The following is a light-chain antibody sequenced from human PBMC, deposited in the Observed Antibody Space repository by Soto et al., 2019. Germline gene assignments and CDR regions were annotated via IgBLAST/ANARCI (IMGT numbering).Light chain of an antibody. J-gene: IGLJ2*01. CDR1: SSNIGNNY. CDR2: DNH. Sequence: QSVLTQPPSVSAAPGQKVTISCSGSSSNIGNNYVSWYQHLPGTAPTLLIYDNHKRPSGIPDRFSAFKSGTSATLGITGLQTGDEADYYCATWDSSLSGAVIGGGTQLTVL. V-gene: IGLV1-51*01. CDR3: ATWDSSLSGAV.